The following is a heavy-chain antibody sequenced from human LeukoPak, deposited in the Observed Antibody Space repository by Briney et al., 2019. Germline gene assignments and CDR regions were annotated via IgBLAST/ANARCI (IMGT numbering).Heavy chain of an antibody. CDR1: GYTFTDYY. Sequence: ASVTVSFKASGYTFTDYYMHWVRQAPGQGLEWMGWINPNSDGTNSAQKFQGRVTITRDTSISTVYMELSSLRPDDTAVYYCARKRIAAPIDYWGQGTLVTVSS. CDR2: INPNSDGT. V-gene: IGHV1-2*02. CDR3: ARKRIAAPIDY. D-gene: IGHD6-6*01. J-gene: IGHJ4*02.